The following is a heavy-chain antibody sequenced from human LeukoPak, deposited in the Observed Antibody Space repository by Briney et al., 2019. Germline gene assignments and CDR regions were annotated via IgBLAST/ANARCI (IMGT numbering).Heavy chain of an antibody. CDR2: IIPIFGTA. J-gene: IGHJ6*04. CDR1: GGTFSSYS. V-gene: IGHV1-69*13. D-gene: IGHD3-9*01. Sequence: ASVNVSCKASGGTFSSYSISWVRQAPGQGLEWMGGIIPIFGTANYAQKFQGRVTIIADESTSTAYMELSSLRSEDTAVYYCARSHYDILTGYYKGYYYYGMDVWGEGATVTVSS. CDR3: ARSHYDILTGYYKGYYYYGMDV.